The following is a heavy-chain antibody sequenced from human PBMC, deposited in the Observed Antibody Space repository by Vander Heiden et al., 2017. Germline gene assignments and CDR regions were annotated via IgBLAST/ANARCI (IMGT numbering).Heavy chain of an antibody. CDR3: ARHAGVLWFGEPTDY. Sequence: QLQLQESGPGLVKPSETLSLTCTVSGGSISSSSYYWGWIRQSPGKGLEWIGTIHYRGSTYHNPSLKSRVTISIDTSRNQFSLNLYSVTAADTAVYYCARHAGVLWFGEPTDYWGQGTLVTVSS. V-gene: IGHV4-39*01. CDR1: GGSISSSSYY. D-gene: IGHD3-10*01. J-gene: IGHJ4*02. CDR2: IHYRGST.